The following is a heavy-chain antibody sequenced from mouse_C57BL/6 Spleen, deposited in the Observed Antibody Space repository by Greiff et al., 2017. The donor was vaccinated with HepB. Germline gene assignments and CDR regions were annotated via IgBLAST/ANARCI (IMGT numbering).Heavy chain of an antibody. D-gene: IGHD4-1*01. CDR2: IDPETGGT. V-gene: IGHV1-15*01. CDR1: GYTFTDYE. CDR3: TRPGRENYFDY. Sequence: QVHVKQSGAELVRPGASVTLSCKASGYTFTDYEMHWVKQTPVHGLEWIGAIDPETGGTAYNQKFKGKAILTADKSSSTAYMELRSLTSEDSAVYYCTRPGRENYFDYWGQGTTLTVSS. J-gene: IGHJ2*01.